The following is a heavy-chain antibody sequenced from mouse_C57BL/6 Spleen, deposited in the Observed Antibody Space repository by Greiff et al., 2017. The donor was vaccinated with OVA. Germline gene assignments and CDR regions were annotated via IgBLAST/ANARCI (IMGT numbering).Heavy chain of an antibody. Sequence: VQLQQSGAELVRPGASVKVSCKASGYAFTNYLIEWVKQRPGQGLEWIGVINPGSGGTNYNEKFKGKATLTADKSSSTAYMQLSSLTSEDSAVYFCARWLREVGYFDYWGQGTTLTVSS. CDR1: GYAFTNYL. V-gene: IGHV1-54*01. J-gene: IGHJ2*01. D-gene: IGHD2-2*01. CDR2: INPGSGGT. CDR3: ARWLREVGYFDY.